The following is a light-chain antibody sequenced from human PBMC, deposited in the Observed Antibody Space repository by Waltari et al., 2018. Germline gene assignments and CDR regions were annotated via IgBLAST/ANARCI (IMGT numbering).Light chain of an antibody. CDR1: PAIGNS. Sequence: DIQLTQSPSFLSASLGDRVTITYRASPAIGNSLAWYQEKPGKPPTLVIYSMSTLQSGVPSRFSGSGSVTDFNLTISSLQPDDLASYYCQQLHDYPLSFGGGTKVEIK. V-gene: IGKV1-9*01. J-gene: IGKJ4*01. CDR3: QQLHDYPLS. CDR2: SMS.